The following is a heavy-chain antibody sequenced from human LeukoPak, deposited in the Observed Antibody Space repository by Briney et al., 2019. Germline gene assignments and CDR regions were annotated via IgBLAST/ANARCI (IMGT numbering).Heavy chain of an antibody. Sequence: PGGSLRLSCAASGFTFSDYWMHWVRQAPGKGQVWVSHINADEDRAAYSDSVKGRFTISRDNARNTLYLQMNSLRAEDTAVYYCASGGPIYCSGDSCYPGDYWGQGTLVTVSS. D-gene: IGHD2-15*01. CDR2: INADEDRA. V-gene: IGHV3-74*01. J-gene: IGHJ4*02. CDR1: GFTFSDYW. CDR3: ASGGPIYCSGDSCYPGDY.